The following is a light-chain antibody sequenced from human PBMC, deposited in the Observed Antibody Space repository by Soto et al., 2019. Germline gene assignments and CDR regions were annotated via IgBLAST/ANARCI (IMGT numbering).Light chain of an antibody. V-gene: IGKV3-15*01. Sequence: EIVLTQSPGTLSLSPGERATLSCRASQSVSSNLAWYQQKPGQAPRLLIYGASTRATGIPARFSGSGSGTESTLTISSLQSEDFAVYYCQQYNNWPPINFGQGTRLEIK. CDR1: QSVSSN. CDR3: QQYNNWPPIN. J-gene: IGKJ5*01. CDR2: GAS.